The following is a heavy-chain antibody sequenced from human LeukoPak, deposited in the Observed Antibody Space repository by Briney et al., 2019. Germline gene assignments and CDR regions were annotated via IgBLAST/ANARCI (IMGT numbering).Heavy chain of an antibody. CDR2: ISSSGSTI. CDR3: AKDHVRTFAFDI. CDR1: GFTFSSYE. Sequence: GGSLRLSCAASGFTFSSYEMNWVRQAPGKGLEWVTYISSSGSTIYYADSVKGRFTISRDSAKNSLYLQMNSLRAEDTAVYYCAKDHVRTFAFDIWGQGTMVTVSS. D-gene: IGHD1-14*01. V-gene: IGHV3-48*03. J-gene: IGHJ3*02.